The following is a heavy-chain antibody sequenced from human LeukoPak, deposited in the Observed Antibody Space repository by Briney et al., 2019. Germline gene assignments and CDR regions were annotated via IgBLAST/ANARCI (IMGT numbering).Heavy chain of an antibody. CDR1: GASISSDGYS. Sequence: SETLSLTCAVSGASISSDGYSWSWIRQPPGKGLECIGYIYSSGSTYYNPSLKSRVTISVDTSKNQFSLKLSSVTAADTAVYYCARVSDYDYFDYWGQGTLVTVSS. CDR3: ARVSDYDYFDY. CDR2: IYSSGST. J-gene: IGHJ4*02. V-gene: IGHV4-30-4*07. D-gene: IGHD4-17*01.